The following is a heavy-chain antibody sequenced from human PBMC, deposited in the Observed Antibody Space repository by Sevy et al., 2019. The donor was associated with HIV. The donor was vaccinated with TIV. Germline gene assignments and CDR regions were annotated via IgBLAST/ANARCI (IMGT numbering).Heavy chain of an antibody. CDR1: GYTFTDYY. CDR3: TRGGRTPYDYWSGPPDY. D-gene: IGHD3-3*01. CDR2: INPYSGGT. Sequence: ASVKVSCKTSGYTFTDYYIHWVRQAPGQGLEWMGWINPYSGGTIYAQKFKGWVTMTRDTSINKAYMELKSLKTDYTAVYYCTRGGRTPYDYWSGPPDYWGQGTLVTVSS. J-gene: IGHJ4*02. V-gene: IGHV1-2*04.